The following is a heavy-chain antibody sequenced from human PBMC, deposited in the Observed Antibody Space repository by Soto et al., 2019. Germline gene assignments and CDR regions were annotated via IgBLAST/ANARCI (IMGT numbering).Heavy chain of an antibody. V-gene: IGHV1-46*01. CDR3: ARVGYYYDSSGRYWYFDL. D-gene: IGHD3-22*01. Sequence: QVQLVQSGAEVKKPGASVKVSCKASGYTFTSYYMHWVRQAPGPGFEWMGIINPSGGSTSYAQKFQGRVTMTRDTSTSTVYMELISLRSEDAAVYYCARVGYYYDSSGRYWYFDLWGCGTLVTVSS. CDR1: GYTFTSYY. J-gene: IGHJ2*01. CDR2: INPSGGST.